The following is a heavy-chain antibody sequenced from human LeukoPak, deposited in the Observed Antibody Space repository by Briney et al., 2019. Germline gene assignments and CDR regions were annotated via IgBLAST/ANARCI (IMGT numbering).Heavy chain of an antibody. CDR3: AKGVRWFGELPSYFDY. CDR1: GFTVSSNY. Sequence: GGSLRLSCAASGFTVSSNYMSWVRQAPGKGLEWVSVIYSGGSTYYADSVKGRFTISRDNSKNTLYLQMNSLRAEDTAVYYCAKGVRWFGELPSYFDYWGQGTLVTVSS. CDR2: IYSGGST. J-gene: IGHJ4*02. D-gene: IGHD3-10*01. V-gene: IGHV3-66*01.